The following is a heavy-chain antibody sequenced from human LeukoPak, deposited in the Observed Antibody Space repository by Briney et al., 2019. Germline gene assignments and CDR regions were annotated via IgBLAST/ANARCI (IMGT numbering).Heavy chain of an antibody. Sequence: SQTLSLTCATSGDSVSSKSAAWNWITQSPSRGLEWLRRTYYRSKWYHEYAVYVKSRITINPDTSKYQFSLQLNSETPEDTAIYYCANLRTASSFYFWDQGPLVTVSS. D-gene: IGHD1-1*01. V-gene: IGHV6-1*01. CDR2: TYYRSKWYH. J-gene: IGHJ4*02. CDR1: GDSVSSKSAA. CDR3: ANLRTASSFYF.